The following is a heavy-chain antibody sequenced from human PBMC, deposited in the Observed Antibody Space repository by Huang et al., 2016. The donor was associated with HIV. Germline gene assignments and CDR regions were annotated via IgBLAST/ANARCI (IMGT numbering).Heavy chain of an antibody. CDR3: ARGRSGIAAAVYWYFDL. D-gene: IGHD6-13*01. CDR1: GGSFRGYY. CDR2: SNDSGST. Sequence: QVQLQQWGAGLLKPSETLSLTCAVYGGSFRGYYWSGIRQPPGKGLELIGESNDSGSTNYNPALKSRVTTSVDTSKNQFSLRLSSVTAADTAVYYCARGRSGIAAAVYWYFDLWGRGTLVTVSS. V-gene: IGHV4-34*01. J-gene: IGHJ2*01.